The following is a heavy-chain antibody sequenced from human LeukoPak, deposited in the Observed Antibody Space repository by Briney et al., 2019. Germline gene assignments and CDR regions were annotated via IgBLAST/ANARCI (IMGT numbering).Heavy chain of an antibody. V-gene: IGHV1-2*06. Sequence: GASVNVSCKASGYTFTGYYMHWVRQAPGQGLEWMGRINPNSGGTNYAQKFQGRVTMTRDTSISTAYMELSRLRSDDTAVYYCARDSLTDYDILTGYYSRGTPDYWGQGTLVTVSS. CDR2: INPNSGGT. CDR3: ARDSLTDYDILTGYYSRGTPDY. J-gene: IGHJ4*02. CDR1: GYTFTGYY. D-gene: IGHD3-9*01.